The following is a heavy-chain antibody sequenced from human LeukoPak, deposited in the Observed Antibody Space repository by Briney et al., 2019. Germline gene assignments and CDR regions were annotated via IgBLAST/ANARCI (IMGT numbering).Heavy chain of an antibody. Sequence: SETLSLTCAVSGYSISSGYQWAWIRQSPGKGLEWIGSIYHSGSAHYNPSLKSRVTISVETSRNQFSLKMYSVTAADTAVYYCARDPRWLTPDCTSTSCYENYFDPWGQGTLVTVSS. CDR2: IYHSGSA. CDR3: ARDPRWLTPDCTSTSCYENYFDP. D-gene: IGHD2-2*01. CDR1: GYSISSGYQ. J-gene: IGHJ5*02. V-gene: IGHV4-38-2*02.